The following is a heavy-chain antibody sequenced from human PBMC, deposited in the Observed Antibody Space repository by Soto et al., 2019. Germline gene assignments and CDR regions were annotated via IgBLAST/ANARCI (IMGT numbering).Heavy chain of an antibody. V-gene: IGHV3-48*02. D-gene: IGHD1-26*01. CDR2: ISVGSGSI. CDR1: GFTFSSYA. Sequence: ESGGVLVQPGRSRRLSCAASGFTFSSYAFNWVRQAPGKGLEWISYISVGSGSIFYADSVKGRFTISRDDAQNSLYLQMNTLRDEDTAIYFCVRDDKWAFDIWGQGTTVIVSS. J-gene: IGHJ3*02. CDR3: VRDDKWAFDI.